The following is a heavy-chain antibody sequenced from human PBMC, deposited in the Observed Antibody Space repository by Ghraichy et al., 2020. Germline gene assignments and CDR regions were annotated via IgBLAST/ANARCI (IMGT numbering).Heavy chain of an antibody. CDR2: ISYDGSNK. Sequence: LSLTCAASGFTFSSYAMHWVRQAPGKGLEWVAVISYDGSNKYYADSVKGRFTISRDNSKNTLYLQMNSLRAEDTAVYYCARVKEVVTAIPGLGNYFDYWGQGTLVTVSS. D-gene: IGHD2-21*02. CDR1: GFTFSSYA. CDR3: ARVKEVVTAIPGLGNYFDY. J-gene: IGHJ4*02. V-gene: IGHV3-30*04.